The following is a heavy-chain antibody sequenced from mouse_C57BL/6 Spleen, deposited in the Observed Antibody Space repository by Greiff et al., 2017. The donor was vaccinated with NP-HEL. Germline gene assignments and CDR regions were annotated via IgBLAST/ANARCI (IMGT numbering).Heavy chain of an antibody. J-gene: IGHJ4*01. CDR2: INPYNGGT. CDR3: ARDNYDYDGYAMDY. D-gene: IGHD2-4*01. Sequence: DVKLQESGPVLVKPGASVKMSCKASGYTFTDYYMNWVKQSHGKSLEWIGVINPYNGGTSYNQKFKGKATLTVDKSSSTAYMELNSLTSEDSAVYYCARDNYDYDGYAMDYWGQGTSVTVSS. V-gene: IGHV1-19*01. CDR1: GYTFTDYY.